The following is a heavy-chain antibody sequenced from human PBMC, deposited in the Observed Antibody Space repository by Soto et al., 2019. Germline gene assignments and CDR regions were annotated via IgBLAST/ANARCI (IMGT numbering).Heavy chain of an antibody. CDR2: ISQSGST. Sequence: QVQLQQWGAGLLKPSETLSLTCAVYGQSFSGHTWSWIRQSPGKGLEWIGEISQSGSTYYNPSLKTRVTISADTSKNQFSLKLNSVTAADTGVFYCARGSGIAVIPGELEDVHYDYWGQGTLVSVSS. D-gene: IGHD2-2*01. J-gene: IGHJ4*02. V-gene: IGHV4-34*01. CDR1: GQSFSGHT. CDR3: ARGSGIAVIPGELEDVHYDY.